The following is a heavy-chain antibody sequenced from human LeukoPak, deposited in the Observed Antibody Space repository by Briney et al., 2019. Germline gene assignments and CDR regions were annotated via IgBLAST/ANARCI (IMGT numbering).Heavy chain of an antibody. CDR1: GFTFSSYG. V-gene: IGHV3-33*06. D-gene: IGHD1-26*01. CDR2: IWYDGSNK. J-gene: IGHJ4*02. Sequence: GGSLRLSCAASGFTFSSYGMHWVRQAPGKGLEWVAVIWYDGSNKYYADSVKGRFTISRDNSQNTLYPQMNSLRVEDTAVYYCAKDTGLVGATRYYFDYWGQGTLVTVSS. CDR3: AKDTGLVGATRYYFDY.